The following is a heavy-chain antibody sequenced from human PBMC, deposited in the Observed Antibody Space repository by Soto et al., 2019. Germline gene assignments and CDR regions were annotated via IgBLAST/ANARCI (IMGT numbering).Heavy chain of an antibody. V-gene: IGHV3-21*01. Sequence: EVQLVESGGGLVKPGGSLRLSCAASGFTFSSYSMNWVRQAPGKGLEWVSSISSSSSYIYYADSVKGRFTISRDNAKNSLYLQMNSLRAEDTAVYYCARDEGDDYPPRDAFDIWGQGTMVTVSS. J-gene: IGHJ3*02. CDR1: GFTFSSYS. D-gene: IGHD4-17*01. CDR3: ARDEGDDYPPRDAFDI. CDR2: ISSSSSYI.